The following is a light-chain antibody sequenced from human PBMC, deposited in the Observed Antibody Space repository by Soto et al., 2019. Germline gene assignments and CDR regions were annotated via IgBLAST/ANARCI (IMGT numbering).Light chain of an antibody. CDR3: CSYAGYSSVV. V-gene: IGLV2-23*01. J-gene: IGLJ2*01. Sequence: QSALTQPASVSGSPGQSITISCTGTSSDVGGYDLVSWYQQHPGKAPKLMIYEGSKRPSGVSNRFSGSKSGNRASLTISGLQAEDEADYYCCSYAGYSSVVFGGGTKQTVL. CDR2: EGS. CDR1: SSDVGGYDL.